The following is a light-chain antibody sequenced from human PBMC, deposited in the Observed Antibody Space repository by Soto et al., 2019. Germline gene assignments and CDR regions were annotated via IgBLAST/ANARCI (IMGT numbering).Light chain of an antibody. CDR2: DAS. CDR3: QQFKDYPFT. CDR1: QGISSV. J-gene: IGKJ5*01. V-gene: IGKV1D-13*01. Sequence: AIQLTQSPSSLSASVGDRVTITCRASQGISSVLAWYQQKPGKAPKLLIYDASSLESGVPSRFSGSGSGTDFTLTISSLQPEDFATYYCQQFKDYPFTFGQGTRLEIK.